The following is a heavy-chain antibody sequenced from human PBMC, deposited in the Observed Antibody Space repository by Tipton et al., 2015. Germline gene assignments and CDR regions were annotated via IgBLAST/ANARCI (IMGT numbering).Heavy chain of an antibody. J-gene: IGHJ3*02. CDR3: ARHVSFYYDTHGSDALDI. CDR1: GYTFGHYW. D-gene: IGHD3-22*01. Sequence: QLVQSGAEVKKPGESLKISCKGSGYTFGHYWIAWVRQMPGKGLEWMGIIYPGDSHTRYNPSFQGQVTISADKSISTAYLHWSSLKASDTAMYYCARHVSFYYDTHGSDALDIWAQGTMVTVSS. V-gene: IGHV5-51*01. CDR2: IYPGDSHT.